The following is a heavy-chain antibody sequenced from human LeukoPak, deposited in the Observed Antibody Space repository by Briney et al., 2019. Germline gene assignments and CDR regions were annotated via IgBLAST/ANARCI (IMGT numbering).Heavy chain of an antibody. CDR3: ARAFCTNGVCPALGY. V-gene: IGHV4-31*03. J-gene: IGHJ4*02. D-gene: IGHD2-8*01. CDR1: VVSISSGGYY. Sequence: SESLSLTCTVSVVSISSGGYYWSWIRQHPGKGLEWIGHIYYSGSTYYNPSLKRRVTISIDTSKNQFSLKLSSVTAADTAVYYCARAFCTNGVCPALGYWGQGTLFTVSS. CDR2: IYYSGST.